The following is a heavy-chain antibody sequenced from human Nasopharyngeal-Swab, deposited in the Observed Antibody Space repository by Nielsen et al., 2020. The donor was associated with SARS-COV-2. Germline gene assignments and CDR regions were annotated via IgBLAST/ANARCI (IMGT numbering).Heavy chain of an antibody. CDR1: GFTFSSYA. Sequence: GGSLRLSCAASGFTFSSYAMSWVRQAPGKGLDGVAAISGSGGSTYYADSVKGRFTISRDNSKNTLYLQMNSLRAEDTAVYYCAKEILMYDILKGAFDIWGQGTMVTVSS. V-gene: IGHV3-23*01. J-gene: IGHJ3*02. CDR3: AKEILMYDILKGAFDI. D-gene: IGHD3-9*01. CDR2: ISGSGGST.